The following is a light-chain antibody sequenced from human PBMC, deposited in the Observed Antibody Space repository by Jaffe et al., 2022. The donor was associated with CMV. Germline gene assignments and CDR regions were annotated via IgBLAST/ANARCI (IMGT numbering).Light chain of an antibody. CDR1: NIRRQT. CDR3: QVWDSSSDHPV. V-gene: IGLV3-21*04. Sequence: SYVLTQPPSVSVAPGQTATITCGGDNIRRQTVHWYQQKSGQAPVLVIFFDKERPSGIPDRFSGSNSGNTATLTISRVEAGDEADYHCQVWDSSSDHPVFGGGTQLTVL. J-gene: IGLJ2*01. CDR2: FDK.